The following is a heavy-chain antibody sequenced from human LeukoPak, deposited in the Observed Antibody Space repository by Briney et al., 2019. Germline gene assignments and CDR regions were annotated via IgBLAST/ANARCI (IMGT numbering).Heavy chain of an antibody. CDR1: GHSISSYY. V-gene: IGHV4-59*01. D-gene: IGHD6-13*01. J-gene: IGHJ4*02. Sequence: SETLSLTYTVSGHSISSYYWNWIRQPPGRGLKWIGYIYYTGSTNYNPSLKSRLTMPRDTPKTQLPLKLNSVTAADTAVYYCARGLRSSSWFFEYWGQGPLVTVSS. CDR3: ARGLRSSSWFFEY. CDR2: IYYTGST.